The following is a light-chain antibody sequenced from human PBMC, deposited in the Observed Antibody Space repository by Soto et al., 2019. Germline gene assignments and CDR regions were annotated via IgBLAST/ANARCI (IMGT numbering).Light chain of an antibody. J-gene: IGLJ3*02. CDR2: RNN. CDR1: GSNIGSTY. CDR3: ASWDDSLNHWV. Sequence: QSVLTQPTSASATPGQRVTISCSGSGSNIGSTYVDWYQQLPGAAPKLLIYRNNQRPSGVPDRFSGSKSGTSASLAISGLRSEDEADYHCASWDDSLNHWVFGGGTKLTVL. V-gene: IGLV1-47*01.